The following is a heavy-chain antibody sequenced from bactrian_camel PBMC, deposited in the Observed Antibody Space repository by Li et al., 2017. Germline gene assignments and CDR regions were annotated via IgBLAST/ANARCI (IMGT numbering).Heavy chain of an antibody. CDR3: AKLEVVYRGSSGLY. J-gene: IGHJ4*01. D-gene: IGHD6*01. V-gene: IGHV3S53*01. CDR2: ISRDGTT. CDR1: GYTDTTYC. Sequence: HVQLVESGGGLVRPGGSLRLSCAASGYTDTTYCMGWYRQAPGKERELVSTISRDGTTSYADSVKGRFTISQDNGQNTLYLQMNSVKTEDMAMYYCAKLEVVYRGSSGLYWGQGTQVTVS.